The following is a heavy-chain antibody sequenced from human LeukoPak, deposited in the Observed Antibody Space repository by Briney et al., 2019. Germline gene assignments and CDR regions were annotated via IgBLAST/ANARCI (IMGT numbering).Heavy chain of an antibody. CDR1: GYSISSGYY. D-gene: IGHD5-18*01. CDR2: SYYNGNT. Sequence: SETLSLTCTVSGYSISSGYYWSWIRQPPGKGLEWIGFSYYNGNTNYNPSLKSRVTISVDMSKNQFSLSLRSVTAADTAVYYCARGMAGFSYGYADSWGQGTLVTVSS. J-gene: IGHJ4*02. CDR3: ARGMAGFSYGYADS. V-gene: IGHV4-61*01.